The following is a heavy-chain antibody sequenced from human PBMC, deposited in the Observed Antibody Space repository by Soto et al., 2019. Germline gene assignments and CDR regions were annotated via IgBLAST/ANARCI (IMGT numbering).Heavy chain of an antibody. J-gene: IGHJ4*02. CDR3: ARAPSPENKYYYDSSGWYY. V-gene: IGHV3-21*01. Sequence: GGSLRLSCAASGFTFSSYSMNWVRQAPGKGLEWVSSISSSSSYIYYADSVKGRFTISRDNAKNSLYLQMNSLRAEDTAVYYCARAPSPENKYYYDSSGWYYWGQGTLVTVSS. D-gene: IGHD3-22*01. CDR1: GFTFSSYS. CDR2: ISSSSSYI.